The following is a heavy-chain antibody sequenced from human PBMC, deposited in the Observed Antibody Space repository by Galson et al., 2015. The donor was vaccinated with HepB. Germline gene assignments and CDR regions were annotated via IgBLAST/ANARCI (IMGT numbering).Heavy chain of an antibody. Sequence: SVKDSCKASGGTFSSYTISWVRQAPGQGLEWMGRIIPILGIANYAQKFQGRVTITADKSTSTAYMELSSLRSEDTAVYYCARDLVLRGYNWLDPWGQGTLVTVSS. CDR2: IIPILGIA. CDR3: ARDLVLRGYNWLDP. CDR1: GGTFSSYT. J-gene: IGHJ5*02. V-gene: IGHV1-69*04. D-gene: IGHD3-10*01.